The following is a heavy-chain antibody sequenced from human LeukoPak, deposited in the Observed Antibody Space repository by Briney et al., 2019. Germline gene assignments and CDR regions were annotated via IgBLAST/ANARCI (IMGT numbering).Heavy chain of an antibody. CDR1: GFSLSTSGMC. D-gene: IGHD1-26*01. V-gene: IGHV2-70*11. CDR2: IDWDDDK. Sequence: SGPTLVNPTQTLTLTCTFSGFSLSTSGMCVSWIRQPPGKALEWLARIDWDDDKYYSTSLKTRLTISKDTSKNQVVLTMTNMDPVDTATYYCARIIQPRLGSYYVLDYWGQGTLVTVSS. CDR3: ARIIQPRLGSYYVLDY. J-gene: IGHJ4*02.